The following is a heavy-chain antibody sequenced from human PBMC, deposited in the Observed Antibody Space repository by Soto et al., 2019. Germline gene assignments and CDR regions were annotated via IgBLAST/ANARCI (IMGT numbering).Heavy chain of an antibody. CDR1: GFTFSDYY. D-gene: IGHD3-16*01. V-gene: IGHV3-11*01. CDR2: ISSSGSTI. Sequence: GGSLRLSCAASGFTFSDYYMSWIPQAPGKGLEWVSYISSSGSTIYYADSVKGRFTISRDNAKNSLYLQMNSLRAEDTAVYYCARVTDPDYYYYMDVWGKGTTVTVSS. CDR3: ARVTDPDYYYYMDV. J-gene: IGHJ6*03.